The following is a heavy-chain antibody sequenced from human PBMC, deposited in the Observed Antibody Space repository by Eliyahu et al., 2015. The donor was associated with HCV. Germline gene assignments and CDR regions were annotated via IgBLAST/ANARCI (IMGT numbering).Heavy chain of an antibody. V-gene: IGHV4-38-2*02. CDR1: GYSISGGHY. D-gene: IGHD3-22*01. J-gene: IGHJ4*02. Sequence: QVQLQESGPGLVKPSETLSLSCTVSGYSISGGHYWGWIRQAPGKGLEWIGSIYHSGTTYYNPSLQSRVTISVDTSKNQFSLKLNSVTAADTAVYYCATTLYYYDPQVDYWGRGTLVTVSS. CDR2: IYHSGTT. CDR3: ATTLYYYDPQVDY.